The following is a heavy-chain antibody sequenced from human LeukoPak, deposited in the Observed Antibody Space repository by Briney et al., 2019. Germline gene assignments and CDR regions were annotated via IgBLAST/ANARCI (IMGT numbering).Heavy chain of an antibody. V-gene: IGHV1-18*01. CDR2: ISAYNGNT. CDR1: GYTFTSYG. Sequence: ASVKVSCKAFGYTFTSYGISWVRQAPGQGLEWMGWISAYNGNTNYAQKLQGRVTMTTDTSTSTAYMELRSLRSDDTAVYYCARVQLSGSYLEAVYYFDYWGQGTLVTVSS. J-gene: IGHJ4*02. D-gene: IGHD1-26*01. CDR3: ARVQLSGSYLEAVYYFDY.